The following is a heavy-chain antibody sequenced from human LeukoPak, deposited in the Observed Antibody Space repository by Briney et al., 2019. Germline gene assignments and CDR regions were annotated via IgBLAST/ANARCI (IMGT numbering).Heavy chain of an antibody. CDR2: ISYDGSNK. Sequence: GGSLRLSCAASGFTFSSYAMHWVRQAPGKGLEWVAVISYDGSNKYYADSVKGRFTISRDNSKNTLYLQMNSLRAEDTAVYYCATGRGAPTFDYWGQGTLVTVSS. CDR1: GFTFSSYA. J-gene: IGHJ4*02. CDR3: ATGRGAPTFDY. V-gene: IGHV3-30-3*02. D-gene: IGHD1-26*01.